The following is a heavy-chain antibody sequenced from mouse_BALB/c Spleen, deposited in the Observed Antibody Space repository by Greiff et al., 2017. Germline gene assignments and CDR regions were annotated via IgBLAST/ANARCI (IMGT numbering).Heavy chain of an antibody. D-gene: IGHD1-2*01. J-gene: IGHJ4*01. CDR3: VRYDTTAAMDY. V-gene: IGHV10S3*01. Sequence: VKDRFTISSDDSQSMLYLHMNNLKTDDTALYYCVRYDTTAAMDYWGQGTSVTVSS.